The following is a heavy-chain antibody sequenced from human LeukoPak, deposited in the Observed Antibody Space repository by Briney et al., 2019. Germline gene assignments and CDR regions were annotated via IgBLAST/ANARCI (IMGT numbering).Heavy chain of an antibody. D-gene: IGHD1-7*01. Sequence: SETLSLTCTVSGGSISSSSYYWGWIRQPPGKGLERIGSIYYSGSTYYNPSLKSRVTISVDTSKNQFSLKLSSVTAADTAVYYCAREYNWNYAWFDPWGQGTLVTVSS. CDR2: IYYSGST. V-gene: IGHV4-39*07. CDR1: GGSISSSSYY. CDR3: AREYNWNYAWFDP. J-gene: IGHJ5*02.